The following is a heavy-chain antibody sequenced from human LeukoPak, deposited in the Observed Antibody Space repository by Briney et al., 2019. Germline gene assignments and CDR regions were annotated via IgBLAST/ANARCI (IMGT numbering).Heavy chain of an antibody. D-gene: IGHD2-2*01. CDR1: GFTFSSYG. V-gene: IGHV3-30*02. J-gene: IGHJ3*02. CDR2: IRYDRSNK. CDR3: AKGDRRYCSSTSCNDAFDI. Sequence: GGSLRLSCAASGFTFSSYGMHWVRQAPGKGLEWVAFIRYDRSNKYYADSVKGRFTISRDNSKNTLYLQMNSLRAEDTAVYYCAKGDRRYCSSTSCNDAFDIWGQGTMVTVSS.